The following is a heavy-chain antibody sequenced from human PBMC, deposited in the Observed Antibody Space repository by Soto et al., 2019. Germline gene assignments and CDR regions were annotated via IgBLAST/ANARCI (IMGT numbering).Heavy chain of an antibody. D-gene: IGHD2-21*01. V-gene: IGHV4-4*07. CDR3: ARDIIVALAY. J-gene: IGHJ4*02. CDR2: IFADVNT. CDR1: GASISTSY. Sequence: SETLSLTCVVSGASISTSYWSWVRQPAGTRLQWIGRIFADVNTNSSPSLKGRVSMAIDTSQNQISLQLASVTAADTATYYCARDIIVALAYWGQGAQVTVSS.